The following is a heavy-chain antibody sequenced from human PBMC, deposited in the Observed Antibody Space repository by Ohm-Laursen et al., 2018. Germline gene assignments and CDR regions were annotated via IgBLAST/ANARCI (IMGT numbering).Heavy chain of an antibody. Sequence: SLRLSCTASGFTFRSYSMAWVRQAPGKGLEWVSSISSDATGTNYAEFAKGRFTISRDNSKNTHYLQMNSLSAEDTAVYYCAQTWAEVGPRGEYFQHWGQGTLVTVSS. J-gene: IGHJ1*01. CDR3: AQTWAEVGPRGEYFQH. V-gene: IGHV3-23*01. CDR1: GFTFRSYS. CDR2: ISSDATGT. D-gene: IGHD3/OR15-3a*01.